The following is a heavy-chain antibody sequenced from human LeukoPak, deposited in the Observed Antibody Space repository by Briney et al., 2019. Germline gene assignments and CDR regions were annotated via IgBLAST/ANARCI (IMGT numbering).Heavy chain of an antibody. CDR3: ARGDRGTAAGNNWFNP. CDR2: IRYDGSNK. Sequence: GGSLRLSCAASGFTFSSYGMHWVRQAPGKGLEWVAFIRYDGSNKYYADSVKGRFTISRDNSKNTLYLQMNSLRVEDTAVYYCARGDRGTAAGNNWFNPWGQGTLVAVSS. V-gene: IGHV3-30*02. J-gene: IGHJ5*02. D-gene: IGHD6-13*01. CDR1: GFTFSSYG.